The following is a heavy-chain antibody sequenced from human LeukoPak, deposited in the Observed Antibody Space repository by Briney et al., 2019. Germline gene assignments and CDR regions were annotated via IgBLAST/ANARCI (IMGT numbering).Heavy chain of an antibody. CDR3: ARSYRNWFDP. CDR2: IYHSGST. Sequence: SETLSLTCAVSGGSFSGYYWSWIRQPPGKGLEWIGYIYHSGSTYYNPSLKSRVTISVDRSKNQFSLKLSSVTAADTAVYYCARSYRNWFDPWGQGTLVTVSS. V-gene: IGHV4-30-2*01. CDR1: GGSFSGYY. J-gene: IGHJ5*02.